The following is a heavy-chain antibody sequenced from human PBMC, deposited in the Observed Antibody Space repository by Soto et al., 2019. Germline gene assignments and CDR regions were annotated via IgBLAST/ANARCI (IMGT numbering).Heavy chain of an antibody. V-gene: IGHV4-4*02. CDR2: IYHSGST. CDR3: ARTGGYSYAYGY. CDR1: GGSISSSNW. D-gene: IGHD5-18*01. J-gene: IGHJ4*02. Sequence: QVQLQESGPGLVKPSGTLFLTCAVSGGSISSSNWWTWVRQPPGKGLEWIGEIYHSGSTNYNPSLKSRVTISVDKSKNQVSLKLISVTTADTAVYYCARTGGYSYAYGYWGQGTLVTVSS.